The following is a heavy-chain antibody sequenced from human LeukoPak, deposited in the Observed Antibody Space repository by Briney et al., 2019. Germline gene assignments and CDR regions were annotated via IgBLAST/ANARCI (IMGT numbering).Heavy chain of an antibody. J-gene: IGHJ6*03. D-gene: IGHD2-2*01. Sequence: DPGGSLRLSCAASGFTFSSYEMNWVRQAPGKGLVWVSRINSDGSSTSYADSVKGRFTISRDNAKNTLYLQMNSLRAEDTAVYYCARVPVLVVPAATADYYYYYMDVWGKGTTVTVSS. V-gene: IGHV3-74*01. CDR2: INSDGSST. CDR1: GFTFSSYE. CDR3: ARVPVLVVPAATADYYYYYMDV.